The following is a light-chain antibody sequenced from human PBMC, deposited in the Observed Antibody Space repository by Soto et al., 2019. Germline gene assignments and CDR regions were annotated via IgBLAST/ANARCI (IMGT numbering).Light chain of an antibody. CDR1: QRINTY. CDR3: QQSYSSGYT. J-gene: IGKJ2*01. Sequence: DLQMTQSPSSLSASVGDRVTITCRASQRINTYLNWYQLRPGKAPNLLIYAASSLQSGVPSRFSGSGSGTDFTLTISSLQPEDFATYYCQQSYSSGYTFGQGTRLEIK. V-gene: IGKV1-39*01. CDR2: AAS.